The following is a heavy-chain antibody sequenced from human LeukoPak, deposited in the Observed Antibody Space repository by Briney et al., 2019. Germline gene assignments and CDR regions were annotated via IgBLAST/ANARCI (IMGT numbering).Heavy chain of an antibody. V-gene: IGHV1-2*06. Sequence: GASVKVSCKASGYTFTGYYMHWVRQAPGQGLEWMGRINPNSGGTNYAQKFQGRVTMTEDTSTDTAYMELSSLRSEDTAVYYCATAPIYGGNSDFDYWGQGTLVTVSS. D-gene: IGHD4-23*01. J-gene: IGHJ4*02. CDR3: ATAPIYGGNSDFDY. CDR2: INPNSGGT. CDR1: GYTFTGYY.